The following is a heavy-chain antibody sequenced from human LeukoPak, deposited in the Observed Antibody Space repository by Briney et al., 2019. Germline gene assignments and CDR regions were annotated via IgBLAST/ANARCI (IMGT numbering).Heavy chain of an antibody. D-gene: IGHD1-26*01. V-gene: IGHV4-59*01. Sequence: SETLSLTCTVSGGSISSYYWSWIRQPPGKGLEWIGYIYYSGSTNYNPSLKSRVTISVDTSKNQFSLKLSSVTAADTAVYYCARDLGGLRAYFDYWGQGTLVTVSS. CDR2: IYYSGST. CDR3: ARDLGGLRAYFDY. J-gene: IGHJ4*02. CDR1: GGSISSYY.